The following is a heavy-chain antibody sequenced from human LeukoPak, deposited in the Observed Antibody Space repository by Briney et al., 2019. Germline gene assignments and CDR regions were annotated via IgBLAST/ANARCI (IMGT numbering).Heavy chain of an antibody. CDR3: ARDLSSSAEGDY. CDR1: GGSFSGYY. CDR2: INHSGST. V-gene: IGHV4-34*01. Sequence: PSETLSLTCAVYGGSFSGYYWSWIRQPPGKGLEWIGGINHSGSTNYNPSLKSRVTISVDTSKNQFSLKLSSVTAADTAVYYCARDLSSSAEGDYWGQGTLVTVSS. J-gene: IGHJ4*02. D-gene: IGHD6-6*01.